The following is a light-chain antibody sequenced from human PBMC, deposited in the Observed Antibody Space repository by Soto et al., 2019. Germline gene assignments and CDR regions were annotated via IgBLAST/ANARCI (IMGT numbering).Light chain of an antibody. V-gene: IGLV2-14*01. J-gene: IGLJ1*01. CDR3: SSYASNRLYV. CDR1: STDVGAYNY. Sequence: QSVLAQPASVSGSPGQSITISCTGTSTDVGAYNYVSWYQQHPGKAPKLIISDVTDRPSGVSNRFSGSKSGNTASLTISGLQAEDEADYYCSSYASNRLYVFGTGTKVTVL. CDR2: DVT.